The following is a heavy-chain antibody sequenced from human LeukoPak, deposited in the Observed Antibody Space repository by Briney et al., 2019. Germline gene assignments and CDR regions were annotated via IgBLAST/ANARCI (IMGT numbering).Heavy chain of an antibody. CDR3: TRDSARRDGYNFDY. D-gene: IGHD5-24*01. CDR1: GFTFSSYN. J-gene: IGHJ4*02. V-gene: IGHV3-48*01. CDR2: ISLSSSSI. Sequence: GGSLRLSCAASGFTFSSYNMNWVRQAPGKGLEWVSYISLSSSSIYYADSVKGRFTISRDNSKNTVYLQMNSLRTEDTAVYYCTRDSARRDGYNFDYWSQGTLVTVSS.